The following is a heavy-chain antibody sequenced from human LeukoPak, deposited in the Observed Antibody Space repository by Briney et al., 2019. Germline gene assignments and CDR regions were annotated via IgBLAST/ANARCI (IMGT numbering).Heavy chain of an antibody. D-gene: IGHD1-1*01. CDR1: GFIVSSNY. Sequence: GGSLRLSCAASGFIVSSNYMSWARQAPGKGLEWVSVIYSGGSTYYADSVKGRFTISRDNSKNTLYLQMNSLGAEDTAVYYCARDRVGTTGYFDYWGQGTLVTVSS. V-gene: IGHV3-66*01. CDR2: IYSGGST. CDR3: ARDRVGTTGYFDY. J-gene: IGHJ4*02.